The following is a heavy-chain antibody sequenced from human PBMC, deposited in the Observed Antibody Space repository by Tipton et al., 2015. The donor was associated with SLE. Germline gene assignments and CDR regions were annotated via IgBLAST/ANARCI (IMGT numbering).Heavy chain of an antibody. D-gene: IGHD6-13*01. CDR1: GGSISSSSYY. J-gene: IGHJ3*02. CDR2: IYYSGST. V-gene: IGHV4-39*01. Sequence: TLSLTCTVSGGSISSSSYYWGWIRQPPGKGLEWIGSIYYSGSTYYNPSLKSRVTISVDTSKNQFSLQLNSVTASDTAVYYCARPSTSWSYDAFDIWGQGTRVTVSS. CDR3: ARPSTSWSYDAFDI.